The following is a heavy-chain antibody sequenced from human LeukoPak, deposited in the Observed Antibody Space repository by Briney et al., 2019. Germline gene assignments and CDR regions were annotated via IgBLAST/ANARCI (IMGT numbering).Heavy chain of an antibody. J-gene: IGHJ4*02. CDR3: ARGYSSSWLPPTFDY. CDR1: GFTFSSYW. D-gene: IGHD6-13*01. Sequence: GGSLRLSCAASGFTFSSYWMSWVRQAPGKGLEWVANIKQDGSERYYVDSVKGRFTISRDNAKNSLYLQMNSLRAEDTAVYYCARGYSSSWLPPTFDYWGQGTLVTVSS. CDR2: IKQDGSER. V-gene: IGHV3-7*04.